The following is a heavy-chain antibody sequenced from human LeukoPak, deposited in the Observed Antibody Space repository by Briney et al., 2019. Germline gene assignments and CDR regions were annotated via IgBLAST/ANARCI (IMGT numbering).Heavy chain of an antibody. D-gene: IGHD5-18*01. CDR1: GFTFSSYG. CDR2: ISYDGSNK. CDR3: ARDNVDTAMGTAFDAFDI. J-gene: IGHJ3*02. Sequence: GGSLRLSCAASGFTFSSYGMHWVRQAPGKGLEWVAVISYDGSNKYYADSVKGRFTISRDNSKNTLYLQMNSLRAEDTAVYYCARDNVDTAMGTAFDAFDIWGQGTMVTVSS. V-gene: IGHV3-30*03.